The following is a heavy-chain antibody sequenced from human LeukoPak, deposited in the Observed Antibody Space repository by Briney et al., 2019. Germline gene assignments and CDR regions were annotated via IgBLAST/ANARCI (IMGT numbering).Heavy chain of an antibody. D-gene: IGHD6-19*01. J-gene: IGHJ5*01. CDR3: AKAYGSGWFDS. CDR1: GFTFSSYA. V-gene: IGHV3-23*01. Sequence: PGGSLRLSCAGSGFTFSSYAMTWVRQAPGEGLEGVSFISASGGSTYYADSVKGRFTISRDNSKNTLYLQMHSLRAEDTAIYDCAKAYGSGWFDSWGQGPLVTVSS. CDR2: ISASGGST.